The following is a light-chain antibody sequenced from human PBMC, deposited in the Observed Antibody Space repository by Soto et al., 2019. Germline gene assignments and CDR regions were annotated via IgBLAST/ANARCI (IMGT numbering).Light chain of an antibody. J-gene: IGKJ4*01. Sequence: DIQMTQSPSSLSASVGDRVTITCQASQVISNYLNWYQQKPGKAPKLLIYDASNLETGVPSRFSGSGSGTDFTFTISSLQAEDIATYYCQQYDNLPFGGGTKVEIK. CDR1: QVISNY. CDR3: QQYDNLP. V-gene: IGKV1-33*01. CDR2: DAS.